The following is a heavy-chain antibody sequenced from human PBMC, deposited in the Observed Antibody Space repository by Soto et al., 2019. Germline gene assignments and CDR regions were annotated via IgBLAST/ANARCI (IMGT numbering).Heavy chain of an antibody. J-gene: IGHJ4*02. CDR3: ARGATIAAAGFDY. V-gene: IGHV3-21*01. CDR1: GFTFSSYS. D-gene: IGHD6-13*01. Sequence: PGGSLRLSCAASGFTFSSYSMNWVRQAPGKGLEWVSSISSSSSYIYYADSVKGRFTISRDNAKNSLYLQMNSLRAEDTAVYYCARGATIAAAGFDYWGQGTLVTVS. CDR2: ISSSSSYI.